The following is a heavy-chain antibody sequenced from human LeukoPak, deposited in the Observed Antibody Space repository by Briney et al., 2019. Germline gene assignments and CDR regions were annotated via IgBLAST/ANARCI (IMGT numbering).Heavy chain of an antibody. CDR2: IHYSGRT. CDR3: ARLLDNDSSGDPDTFDM. D-gene: IGHD3-22*01. CDR1: GDSISRHF. J-gene: IGHJ3*02. V-gene: IGHV4-59*11. Sequence: PSETLSPACSVSGDSISRHFWSWIRQPPGKGLEWIAFIHYSGRTKYNPSLQSRVTISVDTSENEFSLRLTSVTAADTAVYYCARLLDNDSSGDPDTFDMWGQGTVVTVSS.